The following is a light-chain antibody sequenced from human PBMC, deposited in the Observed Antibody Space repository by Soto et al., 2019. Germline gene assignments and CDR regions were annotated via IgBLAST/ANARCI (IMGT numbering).Light chain of an antibody. CDR1: QSVSSN. J-gene: IGKJ1*01. CDR2: HAS. CDR3: QQYGSSPPT. V-gene: IGKV3-20*01. Sequence: EIVLTQSPATLSVSPGEGATLSCRAGQSVSSNLAWYQQKPGQAPRILIYHASTRDTGTPDRFSGSWSGTDCTLTINRLEPEDFALYYCQQYGSSPPTFGQGTKVDIK.